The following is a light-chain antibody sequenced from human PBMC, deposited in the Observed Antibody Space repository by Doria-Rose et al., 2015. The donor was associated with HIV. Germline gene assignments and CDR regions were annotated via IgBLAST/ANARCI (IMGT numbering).Light chain of an antibody. V-gene: IGKV4-1*01. CDR3: QQYYDTPS. Sequence: DIRVTQSPESLGMSLGERATPNCKSNQSLLYTSKNYLAWYQQKPGQPPKLLIYSASTLQSGVPARFSGSGSGTDFTLTISSLEAEDVAVYYCQQYYDTPSFGPGTTVDIK. CDR1: QSLLYTSKNY. J-gene: IGKJ3*01. CDR2: SAS.